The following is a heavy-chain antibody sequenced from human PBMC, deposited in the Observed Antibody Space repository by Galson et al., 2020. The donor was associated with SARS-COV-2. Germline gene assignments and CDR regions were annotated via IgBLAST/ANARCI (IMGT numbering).Heavy chain of an antibody. CDR1: GFTFDDYT. V-gene: IGHV3-43*01. J-gene: IGHJ4*02. CDR3: AKPVYDSSGPFFDY. Sequence: GESLKISCAASGFTFDDYTMHWVRQAPGKGLEWVSLISWDGGSTYYADSVKGRFTISRDNSKNSLYLQMNSLRTEDTALYYCAKPVYDSSGPFFDYWGQGTLVTVSS. D-gene: IGHD3-22*01. CDR2: ISWDGGST.